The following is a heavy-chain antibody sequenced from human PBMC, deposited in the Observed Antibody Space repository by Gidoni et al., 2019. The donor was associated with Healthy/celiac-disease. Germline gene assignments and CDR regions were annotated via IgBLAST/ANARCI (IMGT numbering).Heavy chain of an antibody. D-gene: IGHD1-26*01. CDR3: ARDKYGGANFIDY. CDR2: IWYDGSNK. V-gene: IGHV3-33*01. J-gene: IGHJ4*02. CDR1: GFTRSRYG. Sequence: QVQLVESGGGVVQPGRSLRLSCAASGFTRSRYGMHWVRQAPGKGLEGVAVIWYDGSNKYYADSVKGRFTISRDNSKNTLYLQMNSLRAEDTAVYYCARDKYGGANFIDYWGQGTLVTVSS.